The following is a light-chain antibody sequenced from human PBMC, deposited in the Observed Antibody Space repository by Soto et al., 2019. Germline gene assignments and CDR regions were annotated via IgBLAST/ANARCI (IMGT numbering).Light chain of an antibody. CDR1: QSVSSSY. CDR2: GAS. J-gene: IGKJ1*01. V-gene: IGKV3-20*01. Sequence: EIVLTQSPGTLSLSPGGRATLSCRASQSVSSSYLAWYQQKPGQAPRLLIYGASKRATGIPDRFSGSGSGTDFTLTISRLEPEDFAVYYCQQYYNWPRTFGQGTKVDIK. CDR3: QQYYNWPRT.